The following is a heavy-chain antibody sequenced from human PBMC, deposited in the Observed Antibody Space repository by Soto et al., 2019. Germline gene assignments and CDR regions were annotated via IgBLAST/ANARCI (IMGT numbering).Heavy chain of an antibody. CDR2: INAGNGNT. J-gene: IGHJ3*02. D-gene: IGHD5-18*01. CDR3: ARFNGYSYDAFDI. V-gene: IGHV1-3*01. CDR1: GYTFTSYA. Sequence: VKVSCKASGYTFTSYAMHWVRQAPGQRLEWMGWINAGNGNTKYSQKFQGRVTITRDTSASTAYMELSSLRSEDTAVYYCARFNGYSYDAFDIWGQGTMVTVSS.